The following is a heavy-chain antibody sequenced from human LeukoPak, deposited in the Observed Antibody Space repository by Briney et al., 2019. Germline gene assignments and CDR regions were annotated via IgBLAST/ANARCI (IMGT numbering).Heavy chain of an antibody. Sequence: PSETLSLTCTVSGGSISSSSYYWGWIRQPPGKGLEWIGSIYYSGSTYYNPSLKSRVTISVDTSKNQFSLKLSSVTAADTAVYYCARDHISSSWYTNWFDPWGQGTLVTVSS. CDR3: ARDHISSSWYTNWFDP. D-gene: IGHD6-13*01. CDR1: GGSISSSSYY. CDR2: IYYSGST. V-gene: IGHV4-39*07. J-gene: IGHJ5*02.